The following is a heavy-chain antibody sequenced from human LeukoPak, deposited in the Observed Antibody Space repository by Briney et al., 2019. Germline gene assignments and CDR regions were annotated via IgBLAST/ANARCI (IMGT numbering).Heavy chain of an antibody. CDR2: INTGKGNT. V-gene: IGHV1-3*04. J-gene: IGHJ5*02. CDR3: ARDPGGYSYGLRFDP. D-gene: IGHD5-18*01. Sequence: ASVKVSCKASGYTFTDYAMHWVRQAPGERLEWMGWINTGKGNTKYSQKFQGRVTITMDTSASTAYMELSSLRSEDTAVYYCARDPGGYSYGLRFDPWGQGTLVTVSS. CDR1: GYTFTDYA.